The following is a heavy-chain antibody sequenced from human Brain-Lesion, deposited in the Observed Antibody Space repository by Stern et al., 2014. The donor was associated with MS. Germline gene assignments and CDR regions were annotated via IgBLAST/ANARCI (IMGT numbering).Heavy chain of an antibody. J-gene: IGHJ6*02. CDR2: LNPNPRAT. D-gene: IGHD3-3*01. CDR1: GYIFTGSY. Sequence: QLVQPGAEVKKPGASVKVSCKTSGYIFTGSYIHWVRPAPGQGLECIACLNPNPRATKHAQKVQGRVTMSRDTSISAAYVELSSLTSDDTAVYYCARDQRGITIFGVVTDYYYLGMDVWGQGTTVTVSS. CDR3: ARDQRGITIFGVVTDYYYLGMDV. V-gene: IGHV1-2*02.